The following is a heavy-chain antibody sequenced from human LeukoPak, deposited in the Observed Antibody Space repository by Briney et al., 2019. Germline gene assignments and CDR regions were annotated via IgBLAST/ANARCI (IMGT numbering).Heavy chain of an antibody. J-gene: IGHJ4*02. V-gene: IGHV4-34*01. D-gene: IGHD3-3*01. Sequence: PSETLSLTCAVYGASYNAYYWSWIRQPPGKGLEWIGDIDHRGTATYNPSLKSRLSISADASKNQFSLELNSVTDADTALYFCAVGITILGVAASFDSWGQGNLVIVSS. CDR2: IDHRGTA. CDR1: GASYNAYY. CDR3: AVGITILGVAASFDS.